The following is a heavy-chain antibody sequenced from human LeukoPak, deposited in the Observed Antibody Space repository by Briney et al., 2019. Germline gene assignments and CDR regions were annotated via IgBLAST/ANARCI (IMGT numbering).Heavy chain of an antibody. Sequence: PSETLSLTCAVYGWSFSGYYWSWIRQPPGKGLEWIGEINHSGSTNYNPSLKSRVTISVDTSKNQFSLKLSSVTAADTAVYYCARGVVPAARPYYYYYYMDVWGKGTTVTVSS. J-gene: IGHJ6*03. V-gene: IGHV4-34*01. CDR3: ARGVVPAARPYYYYYYMDV. D-gene: IGHD2-2*01. CDR1: GWSFSGYY. CDR2: INHSGST.